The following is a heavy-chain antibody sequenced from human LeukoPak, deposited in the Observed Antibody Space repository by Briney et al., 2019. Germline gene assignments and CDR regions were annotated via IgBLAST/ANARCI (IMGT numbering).Heavy chain of an antibody. Sequence: SETLSLTCAVSGYSIGSRYYWGWIRQPPGKGLEWIGSIYHSESTYYNPSLKRRVTISVDTSKNQFSLKLRSVTAADTAVYYCARDGIVGPTNFDYWGQGTLVTVSS. J-gene: IGHJ4*02. CDR1: GYSIGSRYY. V-gene: IGHV4-38-2*02. CDR2: IYHSEST. CDR3: ARDGIVGPTNFDY. D-gene: IGHD3-22*01.